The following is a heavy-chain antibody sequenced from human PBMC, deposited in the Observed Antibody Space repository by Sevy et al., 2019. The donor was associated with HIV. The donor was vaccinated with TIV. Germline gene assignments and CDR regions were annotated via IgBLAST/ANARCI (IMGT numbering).Heavy chain of an antibody. CDR3: ARGPRYHRDGYHL. CDR2: IKQDGSEK. Sequence: GGSLRLSCAASGFTFSSYWMSWVRQAPGKGLEWVANIKQDGSEKYYVDSVKGRFTISRDNAKNSLYLQMNSLRAEDTAVYYCARGPRYHRDGYHLWGQGTMVTVSS. J-gene: IGHJ3*01. CDR1: GFTFSSYW. D-gene: IGHD6-13*01. V-gene: IGHV3-7*01.